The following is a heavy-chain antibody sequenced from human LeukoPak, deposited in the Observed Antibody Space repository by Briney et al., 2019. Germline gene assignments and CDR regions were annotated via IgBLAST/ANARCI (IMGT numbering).Heavy chain of an antibody. D-gene: IGHD6-13*01. J-gene: IGHJ6*02. CDR2: ISWNSGSI. Sequence: GRSLRLSCAASGFTFDDYAMHWVRQAPGKGLEWVSGISWNSGSIGYADSVKGRFTISRDNAKNSLYLQMNSLRAEDTAVYYCAKGGIDIAAADIDYYYYGMDVWGQGTTVTVSS. CDR3: AKGGIDIAAADIDYYYYGMDV. V-gene: IGHV3-9*01. CDR1: GFTFDDYA.